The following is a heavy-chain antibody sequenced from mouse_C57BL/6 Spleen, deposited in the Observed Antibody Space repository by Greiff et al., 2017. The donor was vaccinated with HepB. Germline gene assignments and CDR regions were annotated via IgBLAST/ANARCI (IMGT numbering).Heavy chain of an antibody. CDR1: GFTFSDYG. CDR3: ARTGYYVGFAY. Sequence: DVQLVESGGGLVKPGGSLKLSCAASGFTFSDYGMHWVRQAPEKGLEWVAYISSGSSTIYYADTVKGRFTISRDNAKNTLFLQMTSLRSEDTAMYYCARTGYYVGFAYWGQGTLVTVSA. CDR2: ISSGSSTI. V-gene: IGHV5-17*01. J-gene: IGHJ3*01. D-gene: IGHD2-3*01.